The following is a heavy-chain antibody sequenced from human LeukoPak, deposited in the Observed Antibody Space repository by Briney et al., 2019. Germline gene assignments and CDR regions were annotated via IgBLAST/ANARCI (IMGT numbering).Heavy chain of an antibody. J-gene: IGHJ4*02. CDR3: ARKAAGWGVLDH. CDR2: MKHDGSDV. V-gene: IGHV3-7*03. CDR1: GFIFDTYW. Sequence: GGSLRLSCAASGFIFDTYWMNWVRQAPGEGLEWVANMKHDGSDVYYVESVKGRFIISRDNANNLLFLQMNSLRAEDTAIYYCARKAAGWGVLDHWGQGILVTVSS. D-gene: IGHD3-10*01.